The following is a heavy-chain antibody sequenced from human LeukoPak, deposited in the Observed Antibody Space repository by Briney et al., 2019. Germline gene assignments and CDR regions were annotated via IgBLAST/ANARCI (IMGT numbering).Heavy chain of an antibody. CDR2: IYHSGST. D-gene: IGHD3/OR15-3a*01. CDR3: ARVWTGYPGHF. V-gene: IGHV4-39*07. Sequence: SETLSLTCTVSGGSISSSSYYWGWIRQPPGKGLEWIGSIYHSGSTYYNPSLKSRVTISVDTSKNQFSLSLSSATAADTAVYYCARVWTGYPGHFWGQGTLVTVSS. J-gene: IGHJ4*02. CDR1: GGSISSSSYY.